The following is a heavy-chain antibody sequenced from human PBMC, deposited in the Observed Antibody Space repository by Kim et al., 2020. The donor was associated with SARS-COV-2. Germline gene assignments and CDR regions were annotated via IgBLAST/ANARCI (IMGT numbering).Heavy chain of an antibody. CDR3: ARGGVYCSSTSCSLYYFDY. Sequence: GRFTISRDNAKNSLYLQMNSLRAEDTAVYYCARGGVYCSSTSCSLYYFDYWGQGTLVTVSS. D-gene: IGHD2-2*01. V-gene: IGHV3-11*04. J-gene: IGHJ4*02.